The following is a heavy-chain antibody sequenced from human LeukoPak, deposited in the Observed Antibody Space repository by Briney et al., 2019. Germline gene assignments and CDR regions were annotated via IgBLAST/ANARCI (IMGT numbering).Heavy chain of an antibody. CDR3: AKDRSSGYGGYYGMDV. CDR1: GFTFDDYA. CDR2: ISWNSGSI. D-gene: IGHD5-12*01. V-gene: IGHV3-9*01. J-gene: IGHJ6*02. Sequence: GGSLRLSCAASGFTFDDYAMHWVRQAPGKGLEWVSGISWNSGSIGYADSVKGRFTISRDNAKSSLYLQMNSLGAEDTALYYCAKDRSSGYGGYYGMDVWGQGTTVTVSS.